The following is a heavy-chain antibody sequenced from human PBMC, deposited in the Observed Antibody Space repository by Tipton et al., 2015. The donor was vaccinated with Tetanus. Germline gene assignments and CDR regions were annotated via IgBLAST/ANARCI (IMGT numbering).Heavy chain of an antibody. CDR2: IYYTGNT. J-gene: IGHJ4*02. D-gene: IGHD3-22*01. CDR1: GASISSGGYF. Sequence: TLSLTCSVSGASISSGGYFWNWIRHRPGQGLEWIGYIYYTGNTYYNPSLKSRVTISVDTSNNQFTLRLISVTAADTAVYYCARGGDTYFGSSCFYDWWGQGTRVTVSS. V-gene: IGHV4-31*03. CDR3: ARGGDTYFGSSCFYDW.